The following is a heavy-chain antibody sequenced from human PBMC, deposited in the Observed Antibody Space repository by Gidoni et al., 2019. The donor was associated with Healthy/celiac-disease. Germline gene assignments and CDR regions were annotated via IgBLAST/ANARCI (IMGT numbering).Heavy chain of an antibody. CDR3: ARDYKGFDP. CDR2: IWYDGSNK. D-gene: IGHD3-10*01. V-gene: IGHV3-33*01. CDR1: GFTFSSYG. Sequence: QVQLVESGGGVGQPGRSLRLSCAASGFTFSSYGMHWVRQAPGTGLEWVAVIWYDGSNKYYADSVKGRFTISRDNSKNTLYLQMNSLRAEDTAVYYCARDYKGFDPWGQGTLVTVSS. J-gene: IGHJ5*02.